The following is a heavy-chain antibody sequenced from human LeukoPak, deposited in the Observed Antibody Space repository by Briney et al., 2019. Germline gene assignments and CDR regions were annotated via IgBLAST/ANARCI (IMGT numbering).Heavy chain of an antibody. CDR2: IYHSGST. V-gene: IGHV4-38-2*02. J-gene: IGHJ5*02. CDR1: GYSISSGYY. Sequence: SETLSLTCTVSGYSISSGYYWGWIRQPPGKGLEWIGSIYHSGSTYYNPSLKSRVTISVDTSKNQFSLKLSSVTAADTAVYYCARDIRRQWLVYDWFDPWGQGTLVTVSS. D-gene: IGHD6-19*01. CDR3: ARDIRRQWLVYDWFDP.